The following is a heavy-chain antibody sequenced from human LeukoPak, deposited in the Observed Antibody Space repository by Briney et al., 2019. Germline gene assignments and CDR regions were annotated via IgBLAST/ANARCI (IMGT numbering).Heavy chain of an antibody. D-gene: IGHD6-19*01. J-gene: IGHJ4*02. V-gene: IGHV5-10-1*01. CDR2: IDPSNSYT. CDR1: GYSFTTYW. Sequence: GESLRISCKGSGYSFTTYWISWVRQMPGKGLEWMGRIDPSNSYTNYSPSFQGHVTISVDKPISTAYLQWSSLKASDTAMYYCARSNDGVAVAGTRDYWGQGTLVTVSS. CDR3: ARSNDGVAVAGTRDY.